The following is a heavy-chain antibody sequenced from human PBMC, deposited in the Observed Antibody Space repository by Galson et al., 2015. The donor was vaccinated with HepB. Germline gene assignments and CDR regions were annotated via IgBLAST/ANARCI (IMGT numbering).Heavy chain of an antibody. J-gene: IGHJ4*02. CDR3: AKVFPEKTDGWYRQALYYFDS. D-gene: IGHD6-19*01. CDR2: ITPSGDNT. Sequence: SLRLSCAVSGFTFSYYAMSWVRQAPGKGLEWVSAITPSGDNTYSADSMKGRFTISRDNSQNTLFLQMNSLRADDTVIYFCAKVFPEKTDGWYRQALYYFDSWGQGARVTVSS. V-gene: IGHV3-23*01. CDR1: GFTFSYYA.